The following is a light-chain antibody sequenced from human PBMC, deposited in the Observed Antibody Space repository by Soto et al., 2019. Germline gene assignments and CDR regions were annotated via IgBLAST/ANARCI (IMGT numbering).Light chain of an antibody. CDR2: GAS. J-gene: IGKJ4*01. CDR3: QQYGYSPT. V-gene: IGKV3-20*01. Sequence: EIVMTQSPGTLSVSPGERATLSCRASQSVSSNLAWYQQKPGQAPRLLIYGASSRATGIPDRFSGSGAGTDFTLTVSRLEPEDFAVYYCQQYGYSPTFGGGTKVDIK. CDR1: QSVSSN.